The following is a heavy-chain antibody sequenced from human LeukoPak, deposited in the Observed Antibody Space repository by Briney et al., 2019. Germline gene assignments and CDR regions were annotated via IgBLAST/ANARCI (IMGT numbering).Heavy chain of an antibody. CDR3: AKNLYCGGGSCYPSALGMDV. D-gene: IGHD2-15*01. CDR2: ISGSGNRT. J-gene: IGHJ6*02. CDR1: GFTFSSYA. V-gene: IGHV3-23*01. Sequence: GGSLRLSCAASGFTFSSYAMSWVRQAPGKGLEWVSSISGSGNRTYYADSVKGRFTISRDNSKNTLFLQMNSLRAEDTAVYYCAKNLYCGGGSCYPSALGMDVWGQGTTVTVSS.